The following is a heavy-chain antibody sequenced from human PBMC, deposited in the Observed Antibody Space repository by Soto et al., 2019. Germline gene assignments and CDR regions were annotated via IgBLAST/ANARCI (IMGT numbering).Heavy chain of an antibody. D-gene: IGHD3-10*01. CDR1: GGTFSSYN. CDR2: IIPILGIA. J-gene: IGHJ4*02. CDR3: ARMSHYYVSGSYL. Sequence: QVQLVQSGAEVKKPGSSVKVSCKASGGTFSSYNVSWVRQAPGQGLEWMGRIIPILGIANYAQKFQGRVTITADKSTSTAYRELSSLRSEDTAVYYCARMSHYYVSGSYLWGQGTLVTVSS. V-gene: IGHV1-69*02.